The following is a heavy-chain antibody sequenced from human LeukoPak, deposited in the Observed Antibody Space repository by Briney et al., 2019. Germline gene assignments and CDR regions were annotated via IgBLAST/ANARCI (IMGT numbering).Heavy chain of an antibody. V-gene: IGHV4-59*12. CDR1: GGSISSYY. J-gene: IGHJ4*02. CDR3: AREAYGSGSYYVDY. D-gene: IGHD3-10*01. Sequence: SETLSLTCTVSGGSISSYYWSWIRQPPGKGLEWIGYIYYSGSTNYNPSLKSRVTISVDTSKNQFSLKLSSVTAADTAVYYCAREAYGSGSYYVDYWGQGTLVTVSS. CDR2: IYYSGST.